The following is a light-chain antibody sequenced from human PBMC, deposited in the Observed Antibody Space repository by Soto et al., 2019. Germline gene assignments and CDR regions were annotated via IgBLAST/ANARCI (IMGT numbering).Light chain of an antibody. CDR3: QQYNNWPRT. V-gene: IGKV3-15*01. CDR2: GAS. J-gene: IGKJ1*01. CDR1: QSVSSN. Sequence: EIVMTQSPATLSVSPGERATLSCRASQSVSSNLAWYQQKPGQAPRLLIYGASTRATGIPARFSGSGSGTDFTLTISRLQCEDFAVYYCQQYNNWPRTLGQGTKVEIK.